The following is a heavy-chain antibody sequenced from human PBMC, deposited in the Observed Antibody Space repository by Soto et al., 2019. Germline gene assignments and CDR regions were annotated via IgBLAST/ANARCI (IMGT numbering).Heavy chain of an antibody. Sequence: EVQLVESGGGLVKPGRSLRLSCAVSGFTFSNAWMSWVRQAPGKGLEWVGRIKTKTHGGTTDYAAPVKGRFTISRDDSKNTVYLQMNSLKAEDTAVYFCASEIQLWHELDYWGQGTLVSVSS. CDR1: GFTFSNAW. D-gene: IGHD5-18*01. J-gene: IGHJ4*02. V-gene: IGHV3-15*01. CDR3: ASEIQLWHELDY. CDR2: IKTKTHGGTT.